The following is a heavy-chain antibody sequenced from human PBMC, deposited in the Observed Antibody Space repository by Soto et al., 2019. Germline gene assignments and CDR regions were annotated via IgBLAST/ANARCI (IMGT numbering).Heavy chain of an antibody. Sequence: LSLTCAVSGGSISSSNWWSWVRQPPGKGLEWIGEIYHSGSTNYNPSLKSRVTISVDKSKNQFSLKLSSVTAADTAVYYCARDLRARGIAVAGIGDYYYYGMDVWGQGTTVTVSS. V-gene: IGHV4-4*02. CDR3: ARDLRARGIAVAGIGDYYYYGMDV. D-gene: IGHD6-19*01. CDR2: IYHSGST. CDR1: GGSISSSNW. J-gene: IGHJ6*02.